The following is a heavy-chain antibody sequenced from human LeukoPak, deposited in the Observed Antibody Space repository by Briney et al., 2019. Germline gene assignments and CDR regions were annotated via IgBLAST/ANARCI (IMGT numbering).Heavy chain of an antibody. CDR1: GFTFSSYW. D-gene: IGHD3-9*01. CDR3: ARAFRYFDGTDY. CDR2: INSDGSTT. V-gene: IGHV3-74*01. Sequence: GGSLRLSCAASGFTFSSYWMHWVRQAPGKGLVWVSRINSDGSTTTYADSVKGRFTISRDNAKNTLYLQVNSLRAEDTAVYYCARAFRYFDGTDYWGQGTLVTVSS. J-gene: IGHJ4*02.